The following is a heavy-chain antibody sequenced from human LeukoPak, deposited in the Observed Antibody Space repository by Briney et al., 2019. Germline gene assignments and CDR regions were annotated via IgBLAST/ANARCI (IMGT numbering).Heavy chain of an antibody. D-gene: IGHD6-19*01. Sequence: SETLSLTCSVSGGSISTSYWIWIRQPPGKGLEWIGYIYNSGSTNYNPSFKSRVTISVDMSKNQFSLKLSSVTAADTAVYYCASFSGWYRVDAFDIWGQGTMVTVSS. CDR2: IYNSGST. CDR1: GGSISTSY. CDR3: ASFSGWYRVDAFDI. V-gene: IGHV4-59*01. J-gene: IGHJ3*02.